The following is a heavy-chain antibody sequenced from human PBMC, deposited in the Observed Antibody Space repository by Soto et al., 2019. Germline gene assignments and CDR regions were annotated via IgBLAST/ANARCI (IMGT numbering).Heavy chain of an antibody. D-gene: IGHD2-8*02. CDR3: AKDARRTGLVGHWID. CDR1: GFTASNYA. J-gene: IGHJ4*02. CDR2: ISDSGRSA. Sequence: VQLLESGGGLVQPGGSLRLSCGASGFTASNYAMTWVRQAPGKGLQWVSTISDSGRSAYYADSVKGRFAISRDNSKNTLFLQMNELRAEDTAVYFCAKDARRTGLVGHWIDWGQGTLVTVSS. V-gene: IGHV3-23*01.